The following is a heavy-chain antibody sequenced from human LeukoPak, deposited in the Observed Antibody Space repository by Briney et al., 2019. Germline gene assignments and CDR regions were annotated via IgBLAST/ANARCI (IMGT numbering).Heavy chain of an antibody. CDR1: GFTFSTYG. V-gene: IGHV3-30*02. CDR2: IRYDGSNK. J-gene: IGHJ4*02. D-gene: IGHD3-10*01. CDR3: VRFRSSGY. Sequence: GGSLRLSCAASGFTFSTYGMHWVRQAPGKGLEWVAFIRYDGSNKYYADSVKGRFTISRDNSKNTLYLQMHSLRAEDTAVYYCVRFRSSGYWGQGTLVTVSS.